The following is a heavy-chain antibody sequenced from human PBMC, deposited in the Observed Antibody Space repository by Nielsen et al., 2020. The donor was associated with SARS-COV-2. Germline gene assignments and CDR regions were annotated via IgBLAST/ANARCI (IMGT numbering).Heavy chain of an antibody. CDR3: ARDAYYHGSGSHYTFDY. D-gene: IGHD3-10*01. CDR2: FSGNGDDT. J-gene: IGHJ4*02. V-gene: IGHV3-23*01. Sequence: GGSLRLSCAASGFTFNNYAMSWVRQAPGKGLEWVSTFSGNGDDTYYAASVKGRFTISRDNSKNTLYLQVNSLRAEDTAVYYCARDAYYHGSGSHYTFDYWGLGTLVTVSS. CDR1: GFTFNNYA.